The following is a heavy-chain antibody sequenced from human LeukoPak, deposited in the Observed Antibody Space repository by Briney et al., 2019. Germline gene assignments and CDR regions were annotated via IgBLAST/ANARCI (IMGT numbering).Heavy chain of an antibody. CDR2: LNWIGGSI. J-gene: IGHJ5*02. V-gene: IGHV3-20*04. CDR1: GFTFDDYR. CDR3: ARGGSIDL. D-gene: IGHD2-15*01. Sequence: GSLRLSCVASGFTFDDYRMNWVRQAPEKGLEWVSGLNWIGGSIGYIDSVKGRFTISRDNAKSSLYLQMDSLRAEDTGLYYCARGGSIDLWGQGTLVTVTS.